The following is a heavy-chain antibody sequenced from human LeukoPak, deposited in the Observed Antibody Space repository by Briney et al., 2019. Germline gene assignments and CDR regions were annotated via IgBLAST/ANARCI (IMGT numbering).Heavy chain of an antibody. CDR2: IYATGSI. CDR3: ARGRPPTSYSDNSAYPFDY. Sequence: SETLSLTCTISGVSISTYYWSWIRQPPGKGLEWIGYIYATGSINSNPSLRSRVTISLDMSKIQFSLTLTSVTAADTAIYYCARGRPPTSYSDNSAYPFDYWGQGALVTVSS. V-gene: IGHV4-59*01. J-gene: IGHJ4*02. D-gene: IGHD3-22*01. CDR1: GVSISTYY.